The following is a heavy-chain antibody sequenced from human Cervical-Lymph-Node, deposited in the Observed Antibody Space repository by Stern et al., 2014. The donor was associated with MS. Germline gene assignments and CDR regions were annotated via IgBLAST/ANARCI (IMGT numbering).Heavy chain of an antibody. Sequence: EVQLVESGAAVKKPGESLKISCKGSGYSFTSYWIGWVRQMPGKGLEWMGIIYPGDSDPRYSQSFKGQVTISADKSISTAYLQWSSLKASDTAMYYCARDYDFWSGYYGYWGQGTLVTVSS. V-gene: IGHV5-51*03. D-gene: IGHD3-3*01. J-gene: IGHJ4*02. CDR3: ARDYDFWSGYYGY. CDR2: IYPGDSDP. CDR1: GYSFTSYW.